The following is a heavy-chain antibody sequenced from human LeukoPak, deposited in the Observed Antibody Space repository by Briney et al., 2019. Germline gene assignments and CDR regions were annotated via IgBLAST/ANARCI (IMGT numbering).Heavy chain of an antibody. Sequence: PSETLSLTCTVSGGSITRYWSWIRQPAGKGLEWIGRISGTGTITYNHTIHRRHRLSIDTSQNQFPLKLLSARAATTAAYYCARDSGTTGEVKFDPWGQGTLVTVSS. CDR2: ISGTGTI. V-gene: IGHV4-4*07. CDR1: GGSITRY. D-gene: IGHD3-10*01. CDR3: ARDSGTTGEVKFDP. J-gene: IGHJ5*02.